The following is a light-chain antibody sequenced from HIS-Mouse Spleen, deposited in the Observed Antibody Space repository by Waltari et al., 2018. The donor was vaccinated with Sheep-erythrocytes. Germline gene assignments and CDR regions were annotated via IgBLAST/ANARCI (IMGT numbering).Light chain of an antibody. CDR1: ALPKKY. V-gene: IGLV3-10*01. J-gene: IGLJ3*02. Sequence: SYELTQPPSVSVSPGQTARITCSGDALPKKYAYWYQQKSGQAPVLVIYEDSKRPSGIPEIFSGSSSGTMATLTISGAQVEDDADYYCYSTDSSGNHWVFGGGTKLTVL. CDR3: YSTDSSGNHWV. CDR2: EDS.